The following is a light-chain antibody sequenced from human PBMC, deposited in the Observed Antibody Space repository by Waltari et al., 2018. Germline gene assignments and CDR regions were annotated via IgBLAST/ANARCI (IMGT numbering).Light chain of an antibody. CDR3: SSYTSSTLVV. CDR1: SNDVGGYNY. Sequence: QSALTQPASVSGSPGQSITISCTGTSNDVGGYNYVSWYQQHPGKAPKLMIYDVSNRPAGVSNLFSGSKSANTASLTISGLQSEDECNYFCSSYTSSTLVVFGGGTNLTVL. V-gene: IGLV2-14*03. CDR2: DVS. J-gene: IGLJ2*01.